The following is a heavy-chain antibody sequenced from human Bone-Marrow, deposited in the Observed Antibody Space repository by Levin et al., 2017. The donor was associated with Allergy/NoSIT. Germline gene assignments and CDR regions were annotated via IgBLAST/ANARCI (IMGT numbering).Heavy chain of an antibody. CDR2: INGDGSIT. D-gene: IGHD3-10*01. J-gene: IGHJ3*02. CDR3: AREGYYYSSGSYYPSFDI. CDR1: GFTFSSSW. V-gene: IGHV3-74*01. Sequence: GGSLRLSCGASGFTFSSSWFHWVRQAPGKGLVWVSRINGDGSITTYADSVKGRFTISRDNAKNTLYLQMNSLRAEDTAVYFCAREGYYYSSGSYYPSFDIWGQGTMVTVSS.